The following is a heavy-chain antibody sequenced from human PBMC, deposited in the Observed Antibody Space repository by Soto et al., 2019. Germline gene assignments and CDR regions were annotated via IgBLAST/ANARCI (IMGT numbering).Heavy chain of an antibody. Sequence: EVQLVESGGGLVQPGGSLRLSCVASGFTFSNYAMHWVRQAPGKGLECVSVISGNGDTTYYANSVKDRCTMSRHNSKNTLYLQMGSLRADDTAQYYCASAWRADVWGQGTTVAVSS. J-gene: IGHJ6*02. CDR2: ISGNGDTT. CDR1: GFTFSNYA. CDR3: ASAWRADV. V-gene: IGHV3-64*01.